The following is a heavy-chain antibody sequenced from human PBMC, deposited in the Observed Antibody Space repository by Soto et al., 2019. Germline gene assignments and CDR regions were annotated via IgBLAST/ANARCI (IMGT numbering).Heavy chain of an antibody. CDR2: IGTTSSRK. Sequence: EVQLVESGGGLVQPGGSLRLSCAASGFTFSRYSMNWVRQAPGKGLEWLSYIGTTSSRKYYADSVKGRFTISRDDAKNSLYLQMDSLRVEDTAVYYCARDKAPYASPVDYWGQGTLVTVSS. V-gene: IGHV3-48*01. CDR3: ARDKAPYASPVDY. D-gene: IGHD2-2*01. J-gene: IGHJ4*02. CDR1: GFTFSRYS.